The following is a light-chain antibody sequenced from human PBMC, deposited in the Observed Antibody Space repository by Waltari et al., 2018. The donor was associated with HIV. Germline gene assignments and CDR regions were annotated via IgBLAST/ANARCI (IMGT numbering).Light chain of an antibody. CDR1: SSDVGGYNY. Sequence: QSALTQPRSMSGSPGQSVTISCTGTSSDVGGYNYVSWYQQHPGKAPKLMIFDVNKRPSGVPDLFSGSKAGNTASLTISGLQAEDEADYYCCSYADNYTWVFGGGTKLTVL. J-gene: IGLJ3*02. V-gene: IGLV2-11*01. CDR3: CSYADNYTWV. CDR2: DVN.